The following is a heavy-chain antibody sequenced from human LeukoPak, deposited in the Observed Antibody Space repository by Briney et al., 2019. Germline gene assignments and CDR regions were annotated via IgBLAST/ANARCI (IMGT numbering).Heavy chain of an antibody. CDR1: GFTFSSYW. J-gene: IGHJ6*02. CDR2: INSDGSST. D-gene: IGHD4-11*01. CDR3: ATHGPATVTTTGMDV. Sequence: GGSLRLSCAASGFTFSSYWMHWVRQAPGKGLVWVSRINSDGSSTSYADSVKGRFTISRDNAKNTLYLQMNSLGAEDTAVYYCATHGPATVTTTGMDVWGQGTTVTVSS. V-gene: IGHV3-74*01.